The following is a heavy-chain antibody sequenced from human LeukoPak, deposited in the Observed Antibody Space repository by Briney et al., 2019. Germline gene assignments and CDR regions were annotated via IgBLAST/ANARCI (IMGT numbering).Heavy chain of an antibody. CDR1: GGTFSSYT. V-gene: IGHV1-69*02. CDR3: AVYGDQGDYFDY. D-gene: IGHD4-17*01. CDR2: IIPILGIA. Sequence: SVKVSCKASGGTFSSYTISWVRQAPGQGLEWMGRIIPILGIANYAQKFQGRVTITADKSTGTAYMELSSLRSEDTAVYYCAVYGDQGDYFDYWGQGTLVTVSS. J-gene: IGHJ4*02.